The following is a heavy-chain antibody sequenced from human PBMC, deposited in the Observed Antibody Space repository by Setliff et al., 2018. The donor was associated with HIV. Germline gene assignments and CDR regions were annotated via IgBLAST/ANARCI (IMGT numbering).Heavy chain of an antibody. CDR2: IYTSGST. CDR1: GGSISSGSYY. V-gene: IGHV4-61*02. Sequence: SETLSLTCTVSGGSISSGSYYWNWIRQPAGKGLEWVGRIYTSGSTNYNPSLKSRVTISVDTSKNQFSLKLSSVTAADTAVYYCAREDYYYYGMDVWGQGTTVTVSS. CDR3: AREDYYYYGMDV. J-gene: IGHJ6*02.